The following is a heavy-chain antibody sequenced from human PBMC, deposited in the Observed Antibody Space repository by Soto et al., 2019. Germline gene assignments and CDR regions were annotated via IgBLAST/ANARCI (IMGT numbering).Heavy chain of an antibody. CDR1: GFTFSSYW. CDR2: INSDGSIT. D-gene: IGHD3-16*02. J-gene: IGHJ4*02. Sequence: AGCRELSCAASGFTFSSYWMHWVRKVPEKGLVWVSRINSDGSITNYADAVKGRFTISRDNVKNTLYLQMNSLRAEDTAVYYCVRYPRSVGGSYRPDYWGQGTLVTVSS. V-gene: IGHV3-74*01. CDR3: VRYPRSVGGSYRPDY.